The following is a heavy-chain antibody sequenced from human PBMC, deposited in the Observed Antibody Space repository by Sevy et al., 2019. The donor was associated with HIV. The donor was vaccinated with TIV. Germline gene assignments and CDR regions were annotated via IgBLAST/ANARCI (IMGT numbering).Heavy chain of an antibody. J-gene: IGHJ4*02. CDR1: GFTFSSYW. D-gene: IGHD3-22*01. CDR2: IKEDGSEK. CDR3: ARPYRTDPFYYSGSGGYYYPSYFDS. V-gene: IGHV3-7*01. Sequence: GGSLRLSCAASGFTFSSYWMTWVRQAPGKGLEWVANIKEDGSEKFYVDSVKGQFNISRDNAKNSLYLQMNSLRAEDTAVYYCARPYRTDPFYYSGSGGYYYPSYFDSWGQGTLVTVSS.